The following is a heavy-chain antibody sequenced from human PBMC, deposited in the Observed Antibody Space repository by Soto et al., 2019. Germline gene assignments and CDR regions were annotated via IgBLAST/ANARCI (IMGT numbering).Heavy chain of an antibody. D-gene: IGHD4-17*01. Sequence: QLQLQESGPGLEKPSETLSLICTVSGGSISSGSYYWGWIRQPPGKGLEWIGNIYHSGSTTHNSSLKSRVTISVDASKNRFSLKLSSVTAADTALYYCARLTVSRGFAYWGQGTLVSVSS. V-gene: IGHV4-39*01. CDR2: IYHSGST. J-gene: IGHJ4*02. CDR1: GGSISSGSYY. CDR3: ARLTVSRGFAY.